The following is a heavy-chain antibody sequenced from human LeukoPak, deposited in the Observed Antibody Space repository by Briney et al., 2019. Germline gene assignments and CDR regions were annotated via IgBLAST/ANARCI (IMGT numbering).Heavy chain of an antibody. D-gene: IGHD3-22*01. CDR1: GGSISSYY. Sequence: SETLSLTCTGSGGSISSYYWSWLRQPPGEGLEWIGNTYYSGSTNYNPSLKSRVTISVDTSKNQFSLKLSSVTAADTAVYYCARGVSYYDSSGYYNEYFQHWGQGTLVTVSS. J-gene: IGHJ1*01. CDR2: TYYSGST. CDR3: ARGVSYYDSSGYYNEYFQH. V-gene: IGHV4-59*08.